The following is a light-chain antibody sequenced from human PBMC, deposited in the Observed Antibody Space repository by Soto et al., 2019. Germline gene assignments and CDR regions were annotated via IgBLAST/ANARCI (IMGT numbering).Light chain of an antibody. Sequence: DIQMTQSPSSLSASVGDRVTITCRASQSISTYLNWYQQRPGKAPKVLIYFASRLQSGVPSRFSGSGSGTDFTLIISSLQPEDFATYYCQHSYRTPITFGQGTRREI. CDR2: FAS. J-gene: IGKJ5*01. CDR3: QHSYRTPIT. V-gene: IGKV1-39*01. CDR1: QSISTY.